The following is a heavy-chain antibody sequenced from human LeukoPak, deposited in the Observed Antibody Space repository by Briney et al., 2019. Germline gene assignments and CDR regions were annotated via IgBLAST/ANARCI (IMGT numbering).Heavy chain of an antibody. D-gene: IGHD3-10*01. J-gene: IGHJ4*02. CDR1: GFTFSSYW. V-gene: IGHV3-66*01. Sequence: GGSLRLSCAASGFTFSSYWMSWVRQAPGKGLEWVSVIYSGGSTYYADSVKGRFTISRDNSKNTLYLQMNSLRAEDTAVYYCAREYRGEYYFAYWGQGTLVTVSS. CDR3: AREYRGEYYFAY. CDR2: IYSGGST.